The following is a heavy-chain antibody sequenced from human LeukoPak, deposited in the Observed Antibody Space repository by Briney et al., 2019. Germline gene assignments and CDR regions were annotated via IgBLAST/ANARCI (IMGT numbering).Heavy chain of an antibody. Sequence: GSLRLSCAASGFTFSSYAMHWVRQAPGKGLEWVAVISYDGSNKYYADSVKGRFTISRDNSKNTLYLQMNSLRAEDTAVYYCASSWISAAAGRSAFDYWGQGTLVTVSS. CDR1: GFTFSSYA. CDR3: ASSWISAAAGRSAFDY. D-gene: IGHD6-13*01. V-gene: IGHV3-30-3*01. J-gene: IGHJ4*02. CDR2: ISYDGSNK.